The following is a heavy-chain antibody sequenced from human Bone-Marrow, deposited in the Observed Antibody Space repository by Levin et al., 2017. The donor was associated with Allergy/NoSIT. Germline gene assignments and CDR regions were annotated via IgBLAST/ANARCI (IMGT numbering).Heavy chain of an antibody. CDR1: RFAFRNYA. CDR2: ISSDGNTN. J-gene: IGHJ4*02. D-gene: IGHD1-14*01. V-gene: IGHV3-30-3*01. Sequence: PGESLKISCAASRFAFRNYAMHWVRQAPGKGLEWVAVISSDGNTNYYADSVKGRFTISRDNSRATVFLQMHRLRGDDTAVYYCARGRSEEIDYWGQGTLVTVSS. CDR3: ARGRSEEIDY.